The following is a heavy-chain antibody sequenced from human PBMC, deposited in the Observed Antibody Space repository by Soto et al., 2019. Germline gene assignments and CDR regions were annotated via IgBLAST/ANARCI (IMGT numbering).Heavy chain of an antibody. D-gene: IGHD2-2*01. CDR2: IYYSGST. J-gene: IGHJ4*02. CDR1: GGSISSGGYY. V-gene: IGHV4-31*03. Sequence: SETLSLTCTVSGGSISSGGYYWSWIRQHPGKGLEWIGYIYYSGSTYYNPSLKSRVTISVDTSKNQFSLKLSSVTAADTAVYYCARDHCSSTSCRTFDYWGQGTLVTVSS. CDR3: ARDHCSSTSCRTFDY.